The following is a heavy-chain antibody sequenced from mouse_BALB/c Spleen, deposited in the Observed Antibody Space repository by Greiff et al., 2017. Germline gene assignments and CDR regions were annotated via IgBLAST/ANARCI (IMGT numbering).Heavy chain of an antibody. CDR1: GFNIKDTY. D-gene: IGHD4-1*01. CDR3: ANWDDWYFDV. CDR2: IDPANGNT. J-gene: IGHJ1*01. Sequence: EVQLQQSGAELVKPGASVKLSCTASGFNIKDTYMHWVKQRPEQGLEWIGRIDPANGNTKYDPKFQGKATITADTSSNTAYLQLSSLTSEVTAVYYCANWDDWYFDVWGAGTTVTVSS. V-gene: IGHV14-3*02.